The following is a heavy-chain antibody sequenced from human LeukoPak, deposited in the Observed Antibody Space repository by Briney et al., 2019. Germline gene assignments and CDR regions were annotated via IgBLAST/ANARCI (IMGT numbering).Heavy chain of an antibody. J-gene: IGHJ4*02. CDR1: GFTFSSFG. CDR2: IRYDRSNK. Sequence: GGSLRLSCAASGFTFSSFGMHWVRQAPGQGLEWVAFIRYDRSNKYYADSVKGRFTISRDNSKNTLYLQMNSLRAEDTAVYYCAKEGPGVDPTYFDYWGQGTLVTVSS. CDR3: AKEGPGVDPTYFDY. V-gene: IGHV3-30*02.